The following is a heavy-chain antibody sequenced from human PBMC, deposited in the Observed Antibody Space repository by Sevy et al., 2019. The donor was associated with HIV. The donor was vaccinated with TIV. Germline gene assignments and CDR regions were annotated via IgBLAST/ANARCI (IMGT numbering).Heavy chain of an antibody. Sequence: GGSLRLSCAASGFTFSSYAMHWVRQAPGKGLEWVAVISYDGSNKYYADPVKGRFTISRENSKNTLYLQMNSLRAEDTAEYYCAREDYYYDSSGYYPDAFDIWGQGTMVTVS. CDR2: ISYDGSNK. CDR1: GFTFSSYA. V-gene: IGHV3-30-3*01. D-gene: IGHD3-22*01. J-gene: IGHJ3*02. CDR3: AREDYYYDSSGYYPDAFDI.